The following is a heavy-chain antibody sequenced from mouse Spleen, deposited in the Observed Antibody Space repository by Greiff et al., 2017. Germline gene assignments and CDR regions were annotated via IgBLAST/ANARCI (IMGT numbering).Heavy chain of an antibody. Sequence: QVQLKQSGPGLVAPSQSLSITCTVSGFSLTGYGVNWVRQPPGKGLEWLGMIWGDGSTDYNSALKSRLSISKDNSKSQVFLKMNSLQTDDTARYYCARYGNYEGMDYWGQGTSVTVSS. CDR3: ARYGNYEGMDY. D-gene: IGHD2-10*02. CDR2: IWGDGST. J-gene: IGHJ4*01. V-gene: IGHV2-6-7*01. CDR1: GFSLTGYG.